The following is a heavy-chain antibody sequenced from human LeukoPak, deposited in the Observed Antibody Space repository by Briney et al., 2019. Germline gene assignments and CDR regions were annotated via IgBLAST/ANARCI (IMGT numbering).Heavy chain of an antibody. J-gene: IGHJ6*02. D-gene: IGHD3-16*01. V-gene: IGHV3-11*01. CDR1: GFIFSDYY. CDR3: ARGGGLDV. Sequence: GGSLRLSCAASGFIFSDYYMGWIRQAPGKGLEWVSYISSSASTMYYTDSVKGRFTISRDNAKNSLYLQMSNLRAEDTAVYFCARGGGLDVWGQGATVTVSS. CDR2: ISSSASTM.